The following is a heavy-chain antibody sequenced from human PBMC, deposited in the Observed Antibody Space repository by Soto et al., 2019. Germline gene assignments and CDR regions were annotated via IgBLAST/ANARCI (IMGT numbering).Heavy chain of an antibody. J-gene: IGHJ6*03. CDR3: ARAELRFLEWSPYYYYMDV. V-gene: IGHV1-18*01. Sequence: ASVKVSCKASGYTFTSYGISWVLQAPGQGLEWMGWISAYNGNTNYAQKLQGRVTMTTDTSTSTAYMELRSLRSDDTAVYYCARAELRFLEWSPYYYYMDVWGKGTTVTVSS. D-gene: IGHD3-3*01. CDR1: GYTFTSYG. CDR2: ISAYNGNT.